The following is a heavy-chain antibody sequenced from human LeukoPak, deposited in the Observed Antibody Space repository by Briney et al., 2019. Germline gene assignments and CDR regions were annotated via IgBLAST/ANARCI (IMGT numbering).Heavy chain of an antibody. J-gene: IGHJ5*02. Sequence: SETLSLTCTVSGGSISNYYWSWIRQPAGKGLEWIGRIYTSGSTNYNPSLKSRVTISVDTSKNQFSLKLSSVTAADTAVYYCARDWDTAMVWWFDPWGQGTLVTVSS. CDR2: IYTSGST. CDR1: GGSISNYY. V-gene: IGHV4-4*07. CDR3: ARDWDTAMVWWFDP. D-gene: IGHD5-18*01.